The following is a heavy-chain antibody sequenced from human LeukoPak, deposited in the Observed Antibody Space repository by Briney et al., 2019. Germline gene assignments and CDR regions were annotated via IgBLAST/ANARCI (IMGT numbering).Heavy chain of an antibody. CDR3: ARGSAVAGDYFDY. J-gene: IGHJ4*02. CDR2: TYTSGST. CDR1: GGSISSYY. Sequence: PSETLSLTCTVSGGSISSYYWSRIRQPAGKGLEWIGRTYTSGSTNYNPSLKSRVTMSVDTSKNQFSLKLSSVTAADTAVYYCARGSAVAGDYFDYWGQGTLVTVSS. D-gene: IGHD6-19*01. V-gene: IGHV4-4*07.